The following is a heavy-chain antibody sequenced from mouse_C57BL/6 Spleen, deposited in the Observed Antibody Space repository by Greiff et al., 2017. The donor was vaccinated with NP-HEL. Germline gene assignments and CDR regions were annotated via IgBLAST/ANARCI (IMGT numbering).Heavy chain of an antibody. J-gene: IGHJ3*01. CDR2: IYPGSGST. CDR3: ARSGLLWAWFAY. CDR1: GYTFTSYW. D-gene: IGHD2-10*01. Sequence: QVHVKQPGAELVKPGASVKMSCKASGYTFTSYWITWVKQRPGQGLEWIGDIYPGSGSTNYNEKFKSKATLTVDTSSSTAYMQLSSLTSEDSAVYYCARSGLLWAWFAYWGQGTLVTVSA. V-gene: IGHV1-55*01.